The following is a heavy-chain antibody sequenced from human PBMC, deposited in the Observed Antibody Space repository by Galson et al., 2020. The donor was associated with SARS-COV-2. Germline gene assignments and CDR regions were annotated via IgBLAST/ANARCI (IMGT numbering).Heavy chain of an antibody. J-gene: IGHJ6*02. D-gene: IGHD1-1*01. CDR3: TTDQPSSNFRNYYYYGMDV. CDR1: GFTFGDYA. Sequence: PGGSLRLSCTASGFTFGDYAMSWVRQAPGKGLEWVGFIRSKAYGGTTEYAASVKGRFTISRDDSKSIAYLQMNSLKTEDTAVYYCTTDQPSSNFRNYYYYGMDVWGQGTTVTVSS. CDR2: IRSKAYGGTT. V-gene: IGHV3-49*04.